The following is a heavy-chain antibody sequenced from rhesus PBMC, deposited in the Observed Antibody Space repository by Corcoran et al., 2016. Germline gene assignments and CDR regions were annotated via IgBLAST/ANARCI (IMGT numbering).Heavy chain of an antibody. J-gene: IGHJ3*01. D-gene: IGHD2-2*01. CDR1: GGSISDDYY. CDR2: IYGSGWGT. V-gene: IGHV4-106*01. CDR3: ARSDQYCTSTTCYAAGGDAFDF. Sequence: QVQLQESGPGLVKPSETLSLTCAVSGGSISDDYYWSWIRQPPGKGLEWIGYIYGSGWGTNYNPSLNNRVTIAIDTSKNQFSLKLSSVTAADTAVYYCARSDQYCTSTTCYAAGGDAFDFWGQGLRVTVSS.